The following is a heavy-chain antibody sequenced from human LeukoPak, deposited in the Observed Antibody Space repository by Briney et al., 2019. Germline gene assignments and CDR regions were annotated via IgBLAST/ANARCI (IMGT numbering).Heavy chain of an antibody. Sequence: AGGSLRLSCAASGFNFSIYSMSWVRQAPGKGLEWVSYITRSSTTIYYADSVKGRFTVSRDNSRDTLYLQMNSLRAEDTAVYYCSTSPSFGSSWYQFNYWGQGTLVTVSS. CDR2: ITRSSTTI. CDR3: STSPSFGSSWYQFNY. CDR1: GFNFSIYS. J-gene: IGHJ4*02. V-gene: IGHV3-48*01. D-gene: IGHD6-13*01.